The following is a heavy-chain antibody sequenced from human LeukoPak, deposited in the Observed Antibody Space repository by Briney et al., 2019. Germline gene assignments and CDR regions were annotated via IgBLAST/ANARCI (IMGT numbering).Heavy chain of an antibody. CDR2: ISGSNGNT. D-gene: IGHD3-10*01. V-gene: IGHV1-18*04. CDR1: GYTFTTYG. J-gene: IGHJ4*02. Sequence: GASVKVSSTTSGYTFTTYGISWVRQAPGQGLEWIGWISGSNGNTKYAQKVQGRVTMTTDTSTTTAYMEVRSLRSDDTAVYYCARDRDRMVQGVTALFDYWGQGTLVTVSS. CDR3: ARDRDRMVQGVTALFDY.